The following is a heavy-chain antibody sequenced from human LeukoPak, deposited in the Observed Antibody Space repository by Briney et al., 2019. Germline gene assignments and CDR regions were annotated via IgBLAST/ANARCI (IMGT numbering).Heavy chain of an antibody. D-gene: IGHD3-3*01. CDR3: ARSGYDFWSGYYTPREFDY. CDR1: GGSFSGYY. J-gene: IGHJ4*02. CDR2: IKHSGST. Sequence: SETLSLTCAVYGGSFSGYYWSWIRQPPGKGLEWIGEIKHSGSTNYNPSIKSRVNISVDTSKNQLSLQLSSVTAADTAVYYCARSGYDFWSGYYTPREFDYWGQGTLVTVSS. V-gene: IGHV4-34*01.